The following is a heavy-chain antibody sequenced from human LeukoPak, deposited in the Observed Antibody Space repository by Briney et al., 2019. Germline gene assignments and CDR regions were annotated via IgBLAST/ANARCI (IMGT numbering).Heavy chain of an antibody. D-gene: IGHD6-13*01. CDR1: GFTFSSYA. CDR2: ISGSGGST. V-gene: IGHV3-23*01. CDR3: ARWMIAAAYYFDY. Sequence: AGGSLRLSCAASGFTFSSYAMSWVRQAPGKGLEWVSAISGSGGSTYYADSVKGRFTISRDNSKNTLYLQMNSLRAEDTAVYYCARWMIAAAYYFDYWGQGTLVTVSS. J-gene: IGHJ4*02.